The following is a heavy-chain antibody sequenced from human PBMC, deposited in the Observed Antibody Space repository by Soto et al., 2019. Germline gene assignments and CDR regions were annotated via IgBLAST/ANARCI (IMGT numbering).Heavy chain of an antibody. CDR1: GDSVSTDSAP. Sequence: SQTLSLTCAISGDSVSTDSAPCDWIRQSPSRGLEWLGRTYYRSKWYNDYAVSVKGRITINPDTSNNQLSLQLNSVTPDDTAVYYCARLIGNSWLDSWGQGTLVTVSS. CDR2: TYYRSKWYN. CDR3: ARLIGNSWLDS. J-gene: IGHJ5*01. V-gene: IGHV6-1*01. D-gene: IGHD2-8*01.